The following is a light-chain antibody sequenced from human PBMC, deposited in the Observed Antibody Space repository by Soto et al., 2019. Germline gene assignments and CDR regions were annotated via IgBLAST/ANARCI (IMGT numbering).Light chain of an antibody. Sequence: NFMLTQPHSVSESPGKTVTISCTRSSGSIASNYVQWYHQRPGSAPTIVMYEDNQRPSGVPDRFSGSIDRSPNSASLTISGLKTEDEGDFYCQSYDSSNWVFGGGTQLTVL. V-gene: IGLV6-57*04. J-gene: IGLJ3*02. CDR3: QSYDSSNWV. CDR1: SGSIASNY. CDR2: EDN.